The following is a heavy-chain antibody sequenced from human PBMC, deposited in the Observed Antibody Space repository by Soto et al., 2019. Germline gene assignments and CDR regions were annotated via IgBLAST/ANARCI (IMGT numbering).Heavy chain of an antibody. Sequence: ASVKVSCKASGYTFTSYAMHWVRQAPGQRLEWMGWINAGNGNTKYSQKFQGRVTITRDTSASTAYMELSSLRSADTAVYYCARVEWVLKWFPPPVGMDGWGKGTTVTVSS. J-gene: IGHJ6*04. D-gene: IGHD3-22*01. CDR3: ARVEWVLKWFPPPVGMDG. CDR2: INAGNGNT. V-gene: IGHV1-3*01. CDR1: GYTFTSYA.